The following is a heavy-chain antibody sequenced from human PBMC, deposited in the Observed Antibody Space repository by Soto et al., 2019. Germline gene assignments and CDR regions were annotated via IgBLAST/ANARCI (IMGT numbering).Heavy chain of an antibody. CDR1: GYTFTSYD. Sequence: ASVKVSCKASGYTFTSYDINWVRQATGQGLEWMGWMNPNSGNTDYAQKFQGRVTMTRNTSISTAYMELSSLRSEDTAVYYCARVVLSYYYYYMDVWGKGTQVTVSS. V-gene: IGHV1-8*01. CDR2: MNPNSGNT. CDR3: ARVVLSYYYYYMDV. J-gene: IGHJ6*03.